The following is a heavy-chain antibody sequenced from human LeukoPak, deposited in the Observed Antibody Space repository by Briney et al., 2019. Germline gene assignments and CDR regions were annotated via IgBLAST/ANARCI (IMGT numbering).Heavy chain of an antibody. J-gene: IGHJ4*02. CDR3: VRDGDDFNFDY. Sequence: GGSLRLPCAASGFTFRSYWMHWVRQAPGKGLEWVSRVIRDGSFTNYADSVKGRFTISRDNAKNTLCLQMSSLRAEDTAVYFCVRDGDDFNFDYWGQGSLVTVSS. CDR1: GFTFRSYW. V-gene: IGHV3-74*01. D-gene: IGHD5-24*01. CDR2: VIRDGSFT.